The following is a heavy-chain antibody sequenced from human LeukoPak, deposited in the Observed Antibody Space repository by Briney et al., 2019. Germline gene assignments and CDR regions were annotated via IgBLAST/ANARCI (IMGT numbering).Heavy chain of an antibody. J-gene: IGHJ4*02. CDR3: AKDYSGYG. CDR1: GFTFSNSW. V-gene: IGHV3-74*01. D-gene: IGHD5-12*01. CDR2: INSDRKTT. Sequence: GGSLRLSCAASGFTFSNSWMHWVRQAPGKGLVWVSRINSDRKTTTYADSVKGRFTISRDNSKNTLYLQMNSLRAEDTAVYYCAKDYSGYGWGQGTLVTVSS.